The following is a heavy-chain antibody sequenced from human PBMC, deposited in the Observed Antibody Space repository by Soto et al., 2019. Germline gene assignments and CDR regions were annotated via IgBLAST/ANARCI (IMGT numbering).Heavy chain of an antibody. CDR2: ISYDGTNK. CDR1: GFMFSAYA. D-gene: IGHD6-19*01. Sequence: GGSLRLSCAASGFMFSAYAMLWVRQAPGKGLEWVAAISYDGTNKYYADSIKGRFTISRDNSANTLFLQVNSLRREDTAMYYCARETSPYTSGWYGIDFWGHGTLVTVSS. CDR3: ARETSPYTSGWYGIDF. J-gene: IGHJ4*01. V-gene: IGHV3-30*04.